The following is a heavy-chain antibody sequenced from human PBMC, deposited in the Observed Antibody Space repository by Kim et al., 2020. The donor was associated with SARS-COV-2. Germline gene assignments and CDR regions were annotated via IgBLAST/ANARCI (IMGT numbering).Heavy chain of an antibody. J-gene: IGHJ5*02. CDR3: GPPNDWAPPDGIDH. V-gene: IGHV3-23*01. CDR1: GFTFSNYG. CDR2: ISSDSRGT. D-gene: IGHD3-9*01. Sequence: GGSLRLSCAASGFTFSNYGMTWVRQAPGKGLEWVSTISSDSRGTHYADSVKGRFTISRDNSKNTLYLQMDSLRADDTAVYYCGPPNDWAPPDGIDHWGQGTLVTVSS.